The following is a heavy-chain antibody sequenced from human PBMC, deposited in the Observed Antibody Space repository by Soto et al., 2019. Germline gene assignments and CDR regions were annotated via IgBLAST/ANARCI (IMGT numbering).Heavy chain of an antibody. V-gene: IGHV3-11*01. CDR3: ARSPRILDY. CDR2: ISPSGAIT. J-gene: IGHJ4*02. Sequence: QVQLVESGGGLVKPGGSLRLSCAASGFMFSDYYMIWIRQAPGKGLECVSYISPSGAITYADSVKGRFTMSRDNAQNSLFLQMNSLRADDTAMYYCARSPRILDYWGQGTLVTVSS. CDR1: GFMFSDYY.